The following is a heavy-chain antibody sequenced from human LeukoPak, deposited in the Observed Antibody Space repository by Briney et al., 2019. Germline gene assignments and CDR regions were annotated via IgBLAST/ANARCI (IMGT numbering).Heavy chain of an antibody. CDR1: GFTFSSYS. CDR2: ISSSSSYI. J-gene: IGHJ4*02. CDR3: ARDPGWGALDH. Sequence: PEGSLRLSCAASGFTFSSYSMNWVRQAPGKGLEWVSSISSSSSYIYYADSVKGRFTISRDNAKNLLYLQMNSLRAEDTAVYYCARDPGWGALDHWGQGTLVTVS. D-gene: IGHD3-16*01. V-gene: IGHV3-21*01.